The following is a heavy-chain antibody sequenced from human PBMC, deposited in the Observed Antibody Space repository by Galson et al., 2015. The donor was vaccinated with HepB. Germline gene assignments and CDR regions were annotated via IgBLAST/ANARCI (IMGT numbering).Heavy chain of an antibody. Sequence: SLRLSCAASGFTFSSYAMHWVRQAPGKGLEWVAVISYDGSNKYYADSVKGRFTISRDNSKNTLYLQMNSLRDDDTAVYYCVRDITLPGSFYYFDSWGQGTLVTVSS. D-gene: IGHD1-14*01. CDR3: VRDITLPGSFYYFDS. J-gene: IGHJ4*02. CDR2: ISYDGSNK. V-gene: IGHV3-30-3*01. CDR1: GFTFSSYA.